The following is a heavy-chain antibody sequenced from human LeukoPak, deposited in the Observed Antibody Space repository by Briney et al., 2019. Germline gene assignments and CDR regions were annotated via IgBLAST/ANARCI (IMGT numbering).Heavy chain of an antibody. CDR3: ARWNSGWEFDY. Sequence: GGSLRLSCAASGFTFSSYWMSWVRQAPGKGLEWVANIKQDGSQKYYVDSVKGRFTISRDNAKTSLYLQMNSLRAEDTAVYYCARWNSGWEFDYWGQGTLVSVSS. V-gene: IGHV3-7*05. J-gene: IGHJ4*02. CDR1: GFTFSSYW. CDR2: IKQDGSQK. D-gene: IGHD6-19*01.